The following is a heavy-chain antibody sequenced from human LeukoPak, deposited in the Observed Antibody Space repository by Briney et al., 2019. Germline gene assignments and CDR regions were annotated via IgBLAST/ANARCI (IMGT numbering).Heavy chain of an antibody. CDR2: IYYSGST. CDR3: ARVYSGYDSYFDY. CDR1: GGSISSYY. J-gene: IGHJ4*02. Sequence: PSETLSLTCTVSGGSISSYYWSWIRQPPGKGLEWIGYIYYSGSTNYNPSLKSRVTISVDTSKNQFSLKLSSVTAADTAVYYCARVYSGYDSYFDYWGQGTLVTVSS. D-gene: IGHD5-12*01. V-gene: IGHV4-59*01.